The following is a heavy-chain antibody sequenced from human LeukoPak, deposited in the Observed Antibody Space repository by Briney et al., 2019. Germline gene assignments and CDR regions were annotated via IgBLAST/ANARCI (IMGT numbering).Heavy chain of an antibody. D-gene: IGHD3-10*01. CDR1: GFTFSSYG. Sequence: PGGSLRLSCAPSGFTFSSYGMHWVRQAPGKGLEWVAFIRYDGSNKYYADSVKGRFTISRDNSKNTLYLQMNSLRAEDTAVYYCAKLYPEFYYYGSGSYYTPIDYWGQGTLVTVSS. V-gene: IGHV3-30*02. CDR2: IRYDGSNK. CDR3: AKLYPEFYYYGSGSYYTPIDY. J-gene: IGHJ4*02.